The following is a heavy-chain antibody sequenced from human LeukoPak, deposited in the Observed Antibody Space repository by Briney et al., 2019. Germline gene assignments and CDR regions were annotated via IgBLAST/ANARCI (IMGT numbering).Heavy chain of an antibody. V-gene: IGHV3-23*01. CDR3: AEDVGKWESLHFFDY. D-gene: IGHD1-26*01. CDR1: GFTFSSYS. Sequence: PGGSLRLSCAASGFTFSSYSMNWVRQAPGKGLEWISGISGSGASTYYADSVKGRFTISRDDSRNTLYLQMNSLRGDDTAVYYCAEDVGKWESLHFFDYWGQGTLVTVSS. J-gene: IGHJ4*02. CDR2: ISGSGAST.